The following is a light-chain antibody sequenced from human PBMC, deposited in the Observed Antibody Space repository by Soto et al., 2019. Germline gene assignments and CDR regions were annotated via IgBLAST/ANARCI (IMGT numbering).Light chain of an antibody. Sequence: DIQMTQSPSSLSASVGDRVTITCRASQSIGNYLTWYQQKPGEAPKLLIYAASSLQSGVPSRFSGSGSGTDFTLTISSLQPEDVATYYCQQSYGTPRTFGQGTKLEIK. CDR3: QQSYGTPRT. CDR2: AAS. V-gene: IGKV1-39*01. CDR1: QSIGNY. J-gene: IGKJ2*01.